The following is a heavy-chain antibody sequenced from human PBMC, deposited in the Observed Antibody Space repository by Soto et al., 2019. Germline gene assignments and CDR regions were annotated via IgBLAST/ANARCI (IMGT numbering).Heavy chain of an antibody. CDR2: INSDGTYS. Sequence: GGSLRLSCAASGFTFSSYWMHWVRQAPGMGLVWVSRINSDGTYSTYADSVKGRFTISRDNAKNMLYLEMNTLRAEDTAVYYCATSSGYPPWGQGTLVTVSS. CDR1: GFTFSSYW. J-gene: IGHJ5*02. D-gene: IGHD5-12*01. CDR3: ATSSGYPP. V-gene: IGHV3-74*01.